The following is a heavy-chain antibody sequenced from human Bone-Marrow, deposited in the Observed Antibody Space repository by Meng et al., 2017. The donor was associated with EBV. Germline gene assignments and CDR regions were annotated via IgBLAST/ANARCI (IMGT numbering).Heavy chain of an antibody. J-gene: IGHJ4*02. CDR2: INHSGST. CDR3: ARGPLEWEPRGEDY. V-gene: IGHV4-34*01. Sequence: QAHLQRCCADLLQPSQTLSLALAVYGGSLSGYSGSWSRQPPGKGLEWIGEINHSGSTNYNPSLKSRVTISVDTSKNQFSLKLSSVTAADTAVYYCARGPLEWEPRGEDYWGQGTLVTVSS. D-gene: IGHD1-26*01. CDR1: GGSLSGYS.